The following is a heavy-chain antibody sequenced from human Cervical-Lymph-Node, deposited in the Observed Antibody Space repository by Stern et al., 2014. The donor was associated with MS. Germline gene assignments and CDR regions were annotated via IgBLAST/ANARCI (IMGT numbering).Heavy chain of an antibody. D-gene: IGHD4-17*01. V-gene: IGHV2-5*02. CDR3: AHRNIMTVATTFDF. J-gene: IGHJ4*01. CDR1: GFSVSTTGVG. CDR2: AYWADDK. Sequence: QITLKESGPTLVKPTQTLTLTCSLSGFSVSTTGVGVGWFRQPPGKALEWLALAYWADDKSYSPSLKARITIHRDPSNNRVVLTMTNVDPVDTATYYCAHRNIMTVATTFDFWGHGTLVTVSS.